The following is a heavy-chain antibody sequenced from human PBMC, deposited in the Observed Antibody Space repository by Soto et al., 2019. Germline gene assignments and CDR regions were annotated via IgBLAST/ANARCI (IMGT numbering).Heavy chain of an antibody. CDR3: ARREIQGPIDY. CDR1: GYSISSSNW. V-gene: IGHV4-28*01. CDR2: IYSSGTT. J-gene: IGHJ4*02. D-gene: IGHD1-26*01. Sequence: SDTLSLTCAVSGYSISSSNWWGWIRQPPGKGLEWIGYIYSSGTTYYNPSLKSRVTMSVDTSKNHFSLKLTSVTAVDTAVYYCARREIQGPIDYWGQGTRVTVS.